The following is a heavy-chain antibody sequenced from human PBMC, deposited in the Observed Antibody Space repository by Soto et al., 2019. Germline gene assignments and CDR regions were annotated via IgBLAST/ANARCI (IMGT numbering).Heavy chain of an antibody. D-gene: IGHD6-6*01. CDR2: IKSYVDGGTT. CDR3: ARRMTRAVRPPDF. J-gene: IGHJ4*02. CDR1: GFTFSDAW. V-gene: IGHV3-15*07. Sequence: SGGSLRLSCAASGFTFSDAWMNWVRQAPGKGLEWVGRIKSYVDGGTTDYAAPVKGRFNISRDDSKNKVNLQMNRLETDDTAVYYCARRMTRAVRPPDFWGQGTLVTVSS.